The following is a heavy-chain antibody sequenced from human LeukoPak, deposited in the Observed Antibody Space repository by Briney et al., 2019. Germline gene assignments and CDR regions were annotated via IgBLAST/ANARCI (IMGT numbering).Heavy chain of an antibody. V-gene: IGHV3-33*01. Sequence: GGSLRLSCAAFGFTFSSYGMHWVRQAPGKGLEWVAVIWYDGSNKYYADSVKGRFTISRDNSKNTLYLQMNSLRAEDTAVYYCASPYNSSGYYSFDYWGQGTLVTVSS. CDR1: GFTFSSYG. J-gene: IGHJ4*02. D-gene: IGHD3-22*01. CDR3: ASPYNSSGYYSFDY. CDR2: IWYDGSNK.